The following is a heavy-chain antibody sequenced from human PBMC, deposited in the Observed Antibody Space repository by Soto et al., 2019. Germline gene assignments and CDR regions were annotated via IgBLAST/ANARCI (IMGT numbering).Heavy chain of an antibody. V-gene: IGHV4-4*07. D-gene: IGHD2-2*02. CDR3: ARAIVVPAAIRHNWFDP. Sequence: SEALSLTCTVSGGSISSYYWSWIRQPAGKGLEWIGRIYTSGSTNYNPSLKSRVTMSVDTSKNQFSLKLSSVTAADTAVYYCARAIVVPAAIRHNWFDPWGQGTLVTVSS. J-gene: IGHJ5*02. CDR1: GGSISSYY. CDR2: IYTSGST.